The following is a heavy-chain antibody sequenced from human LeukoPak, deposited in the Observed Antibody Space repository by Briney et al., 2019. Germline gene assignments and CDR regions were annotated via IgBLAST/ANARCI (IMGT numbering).Heavy chain of an antibody. CDR1: GTSISNSY. CDR3: ARHGYYTGGYQAYFDH. CDR2: IHHSGNS. Sequence: PSETLSLTCTVSGTSISNSYWSWIRQPPGRGLEWSAYIHHSGNSNYNPSLKSRGTVSLDTPNNQFSLKLSSVTAADTAVYYCARHGYYTGGYQAYFDHWGQGILVTVSS. D-gene: IGHD2-8*02. J-gene: IGHJ4*02. V-gene: IGHV4-59*08.